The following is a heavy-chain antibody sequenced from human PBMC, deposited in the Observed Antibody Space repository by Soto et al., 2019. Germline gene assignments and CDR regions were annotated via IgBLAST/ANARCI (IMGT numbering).Heavy chain of an antibody. CDR3: ARVFTDYGDYKYYFDY. V-gene: IGHV1-18*04. CDR1: GYAFTSVG. D-gene: IGHD4-17*01. J-gene: IGHJ4*02. Sequence: GASVKVSCKASGYAFTSVGISGGRQAPGQGLEWMGWISAYNGHTNFAQKLQGRVTMTTDTSTSTAYMELRSLRSDDTAVYYCARVFTDYGDYKYYFDYWGQGTLVTVSS. CDR2: ISAYNGHT.